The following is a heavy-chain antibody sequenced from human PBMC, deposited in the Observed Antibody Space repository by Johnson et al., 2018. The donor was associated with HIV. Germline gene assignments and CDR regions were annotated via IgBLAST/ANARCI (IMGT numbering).Heavy chain of an antibody. D-gene: IGHD6-13*01. CDR3: AKGIAAAGTGAFDI. CDR1: AFTFSRYG. CDR2: ISYDGSNK. J-gene: IGHJ3*02. V-gene: IGHV3-30*18. Sequence: QVQLVESGGGVVQPGRSLRLSCAASAFTFSRYGMHWVRQAPGKGLEWVALISYDGSNKYYADSVKGRFTISRDNSKNTLYLQMNSLRAEDTAVYYCAKGIAAAGTGAFDIWGQGTVVSVSS.